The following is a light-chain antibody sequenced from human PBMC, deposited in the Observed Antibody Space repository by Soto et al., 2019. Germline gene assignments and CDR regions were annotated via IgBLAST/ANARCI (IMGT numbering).Light chain of an antibody. CDR3: QQYDRSPYT. CDR1: QSVSSNN. V-gene: IGKV3-20*01. CDR2: GAS. J-gene: IGKJ2*01. Sequence: EIVLTQSPGTLSLSPGERGTLSCRASQSVSSNNLAWYQQKPGQAPRLLIYGASSRVPGIPDRFSGSESGTDFTLTISRLEPEDFAVYFCQQYDRSPYTFGQGTKLEIK.